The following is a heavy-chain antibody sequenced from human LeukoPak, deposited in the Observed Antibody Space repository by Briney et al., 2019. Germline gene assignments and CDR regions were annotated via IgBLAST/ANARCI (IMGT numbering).Heavy chain of an antibody. V-gene: IGHV4-39*01. CDR2: IYYSGST. CDR3: ARWDGGKLGMAHFYYGMDV. J-gene: IGHJ6*02. Sequence: SETLSLTCTVSGGSISSSSYYWGWIRQPPGKGLEWIGRIYYSGSTYYNPSLKSRVTITVDTSKNQFSLKLSSVTAADTAVYYCARWDGGKLGMAHFYYGMDVWGQGTTVTVSS. CDR1: GGSISSSSYY. D-gene: IGHD7-27*01.